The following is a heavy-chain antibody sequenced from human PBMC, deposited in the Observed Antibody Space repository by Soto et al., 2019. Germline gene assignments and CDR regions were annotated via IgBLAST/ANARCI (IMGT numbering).Heavy chain of an antibody. CDR1: GFTFSDYY. V-gene: IGHV3-11*06. D-gene: IGHD1-26*01. CDR3: ARAQWELDY. J-gene: IGHJ4*02. Sequence: VGSLRLSCAASGFTFSDYYMSWIRQAPGKGLEWVSFISTTGSFTNYADSLKGRFTISRDNAKNSLYLQINSLRGDDTAVYYCARAQWELDYWGQGTLVTVSS. CDR2: ISTTGSFT.